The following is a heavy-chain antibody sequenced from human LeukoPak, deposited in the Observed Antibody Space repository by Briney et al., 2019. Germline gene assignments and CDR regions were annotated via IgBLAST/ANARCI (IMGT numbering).Heavy chain of an antibody. D-gene: IGHD5-18*01. CDR1: GFTVSSNY. Sequence: GGSLRLSCAASGFTVSSNYMNWVRQAPGKGLEWVALISDDGNNKFYADSVKGRFTISRDNSKNTLYLQMRSTLYLQMNSLRVEDTAVYYCARVLSPRYSYGYNYWGQGTLVTVSS. V-gene: IGHV3-30-3*01. CDR2: ISDDGNNK. J-gene: IGHJ4*02. CDR3: ARVLSPRYSYGYNY.